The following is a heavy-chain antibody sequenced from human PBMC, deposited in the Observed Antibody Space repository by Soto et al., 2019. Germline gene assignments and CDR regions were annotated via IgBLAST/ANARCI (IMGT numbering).Heavy chain of an antibody. CDR3: ARDMATYSSSWYGFNYGMDV. CDR1: GFTFSSYG. J-gene: IGHJ6*02. Sequence: GGSLRLSCAASGFTFSSYGMHWVRQAPGKGLEWVAVIWYDGSNKYYADSVKGRFTISRDNSKNTLYLQMNSLRAEDTAVYYCARDMATYSSSWYGFNYGMDVWGQGTTVTVSS. V-gene: IGHV3-33*01. CDR2: IWYDGSNK. D-gene: IGHD6-13*01.